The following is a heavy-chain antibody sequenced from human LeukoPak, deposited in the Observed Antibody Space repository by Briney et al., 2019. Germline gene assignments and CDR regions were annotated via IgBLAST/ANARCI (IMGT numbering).Heavy chain of an antibody. CDR1: GFTFSNYG. V-gene: IGHV3-23*01. CDR2: ISDSGGTT. CDR3: ATFVTTVTTRSLDFDY. J-gene: IGHJ4*02. Sequence: GGSLRLSCAATGFTFSNYGMSWVRQAPGKGLEWVSAISDSGGTTYYADSVKGQFTISRDNSKNTLYLQVNSLRAEDTAVYYCATFVTTVTTRSLDFDYWGQGTLVTVSS. D-gene: IGHD4-17*01.